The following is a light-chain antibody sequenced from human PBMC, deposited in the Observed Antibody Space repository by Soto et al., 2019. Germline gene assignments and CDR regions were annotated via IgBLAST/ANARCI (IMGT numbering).Light chain of an antibody. CDR1: QSVSSY. J-gene: IGKJ1*01. CDR3: QQYGSSPWA. V-gene: IGKV3-20*01. Sequence: EIVLTQSPATLSLTPGEIASGCCMASQSVSSYLAWYQQKPGQAPRLLIYGASSRATGIPDRFSGSGSGTDFTLTISRLEPEDVAVYYCQQYGSSPWAFGEGTKVDIK. CDR2: GAS.